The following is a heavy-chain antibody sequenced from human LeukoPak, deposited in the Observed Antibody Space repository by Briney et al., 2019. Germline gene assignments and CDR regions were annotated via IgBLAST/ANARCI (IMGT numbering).Heavy chain of an antibody. D-gene: IGHD3-10*01. CDR2: MNPNSGNT. CDR1: GYTFTGYY. Sequence: ASVKVSCKASGYTFTGYYMHWVRQAPGQGLEWMGWMNPNSGNTGYAQKFQGRVTITRNTSISTAYMELSSLRSEDTAVYYCARAKSGRYYYGSGSLKRYYYYYYMDVWGKGTTVTVSS. V-gene: IGHV1-8*03. J-gene: IGHJ6*03. CDR3: ARAKSGRYYYGSGSLKRYYYYYYMDV.